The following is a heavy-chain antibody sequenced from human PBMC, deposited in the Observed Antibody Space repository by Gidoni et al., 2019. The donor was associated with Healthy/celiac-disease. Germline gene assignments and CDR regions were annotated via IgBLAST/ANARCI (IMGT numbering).Heavy chain of an antibody. Sequence: EVQLVESGGGLVQHGRSLRLSCAASGSNFDDYATHWVRQALGKGLELVSGISWNSGSIGYADSVKGRFTISRDNAKNSLYLQMNSLRAEDTALYYCAKDKDSSGYYQNWYFDLWGRGTLVTVSS. D-gene: IGHD3-22*01. CDR1: GSNFDDYA. CDR3: AKDKDSSGYYQNWYFDL. CDR2: ISWNSGSI. J-gene: IGHJ2*01. V-gene: IGHV3-9*01.